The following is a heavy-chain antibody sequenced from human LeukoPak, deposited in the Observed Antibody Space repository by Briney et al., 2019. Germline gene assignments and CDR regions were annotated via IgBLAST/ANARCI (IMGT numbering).Heavy chain of an antibody. CDR3: ARLYVLMVYAKRNYYYYGMDV. CDR1: GGSISSYY. D-gene: IGHD2-8*01. J-gene: IGHJ6*02. CDR2: IYTSGST. V-gene: IGHV4-4*07. Sequence: SETLSLTCTVSGGSISSYYWSWIRQPAGKGLEWIGRIYTSGSTNYNPSLKSRVTISVDTSKNQFSLKLSPVTAADTAVYYCARLYVLMVYAKRNYYYYGMDVWGQGTTVTVSS.